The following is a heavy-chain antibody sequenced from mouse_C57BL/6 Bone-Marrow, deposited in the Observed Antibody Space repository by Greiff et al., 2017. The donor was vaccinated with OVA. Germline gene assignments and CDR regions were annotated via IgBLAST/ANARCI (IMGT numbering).Heavy chain of an antibody. D-gene: IGHD1-1*01. J-gene: IGHJ4*01. Sequence: EVQVVESGGGLVKPGGSLKLSCAASGFTFSDYGMHWVRQAPEKGLEWVAYISSGSSTIYYADTVKGRFTISRDNAKNTLFLQMTSLRSEDTAMYYCARRDYYGRDYAMDYWGQGTSVTVSS. CDR3: ARRDYYGRDYAMDY. CDR1: GFTFSDYG. V-gene: IGHV5-17*01. CDR2: ISSGSSTI.